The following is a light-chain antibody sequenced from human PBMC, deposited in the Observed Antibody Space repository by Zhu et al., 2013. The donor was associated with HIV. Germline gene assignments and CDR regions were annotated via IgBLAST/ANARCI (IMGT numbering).Light chain of an antibody. CDR3: QQYGRSPLT. Sequence: EIVLTQSPGTLSLSPGERATLSCRASQSVTSNFLGWYQQKGGQAPTLLIYGASNRATGIPGRFSGSGSGTDFTLTISRVETEDFAVYYCQQYGRSPLTFGGGTTVEIK. CDR1: QSVTSNF. CDR2: GAS. J-gene: IGKJ4*01. V-gene: IGKV3-20*01.